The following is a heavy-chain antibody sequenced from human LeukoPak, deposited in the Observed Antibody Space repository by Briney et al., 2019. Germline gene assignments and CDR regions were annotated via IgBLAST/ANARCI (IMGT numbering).Heavy chain of an antibody. D-gene: IGHD1-1*01. CDR1: GYTFTHYR. CDR2: VNPDSGGT. Sequence: ASVKLSCKASGYTFTHYRLHWVRQAPGQGLEWMGWVNPDSGGTNYQQNFQGRVTMTRDTSISTVYMELSRLRSDDTAVYYCARENWYSDYWGQGTLVTVSS. CDR3: ARENWYSDY. J-gene: IGHJ4*02. V-gene: IGHV1-2*02.